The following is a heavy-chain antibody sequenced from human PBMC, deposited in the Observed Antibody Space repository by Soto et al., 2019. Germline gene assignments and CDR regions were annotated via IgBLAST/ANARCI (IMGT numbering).Heavy chain of an antibody. CDR3: ARAANELSWTDALDI. CDR2: IWYEGSNK. CDR1: GFMFSRYG. D-gene: IGHD1-1*01. J-gene: IGHJ3*02. V-gene: IGHV3-33*07. Sequence: GGSLRLSCAASGFMFSRYGKDLVPPAPGKGLEWVAVIWYEGSNKYYADTVKGRFTISRDNSKNTLYLQMNSLRAEDTAVYYCARAANELSWTDALDIWGQGTMVTVSS.